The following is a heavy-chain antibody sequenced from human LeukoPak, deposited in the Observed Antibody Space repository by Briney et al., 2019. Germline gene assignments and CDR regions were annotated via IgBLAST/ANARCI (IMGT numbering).Heavy chain of an antibody. Sequence: GGSLRLSCTASGFTFSSYGMHWVRQAPGEGLEWVAFIRYDGSNKYYADSVKGRFTVSRDNSKNTAYPQMNSLRAEDSAVYYCATDDLPPHYVDYWGQATLVTVSS. J-gene: IGHJ4*02. D-gene: IGHD3-3*01. CDR1: GFTFSSYG. CDR2: IRYDGSNK. V-gene: IGHV3-30*02. CDR3: ATDDLPPHYVDY.